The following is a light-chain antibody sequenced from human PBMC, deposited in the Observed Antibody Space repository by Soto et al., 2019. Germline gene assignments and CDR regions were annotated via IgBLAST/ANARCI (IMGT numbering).Light chain of an antibody. CDR2: ATS. J-gene: IGKJ5*01. CDR1: QSVSSIY. V-gene: IGKV3-20*01. Sequence: ELVLTPSPGTLSLSPGERATLSCRASQSVSSIYLAWYQQKPGQAPSLLIYATSSRATGIPDRFSGSGSGTDFSLTISRLEPEDFAVYYCQQYGSSPITFGQGTRLEI. CDR3: QQYGSSPIT.